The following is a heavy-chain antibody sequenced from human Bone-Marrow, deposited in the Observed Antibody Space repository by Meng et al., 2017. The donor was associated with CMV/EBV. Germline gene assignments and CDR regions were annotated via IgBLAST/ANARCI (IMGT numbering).Heavy chain of an antibody. Sequence: GESLKISCVASGFTFSHYAMNWVRQAPGKGLEWVAVISYDGSNKYYADSVKGRFTISRDNSKNTLYLQMNSLRAEDTAVYYCARQYGDSLRGIYFDHWGQGTLVTVSS. V-gene: IGHV3-30*04. D-gene: IGHD4-17*01. J-gene: IGHJ4*02. CDR3: ARQYGDSLRGIYFDH. CDR1: GFTFSHYA. CDR2: ISYDGSNK.